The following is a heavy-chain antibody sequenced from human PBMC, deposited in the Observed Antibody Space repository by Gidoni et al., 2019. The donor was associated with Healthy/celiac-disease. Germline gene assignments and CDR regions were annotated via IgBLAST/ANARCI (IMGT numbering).Heavy chain of an antibody. D-gene: IGHD3-10*01. CDR3: ARGYITNGAFDI. V-gene: IGHV3-21*01. CDR1: GFTFSSYR. CDR2: ISSSSSYI. J-gene: IGHJ3*02. Sequence: EVQLVESGGGLVNPGGSLRLSCAASGFTFSSYRLNWVRQAPGKGLEWVSSISSSSSYIYYADSVKGRFTISRDNAKNSLYLQMNSLRAEDTAVYYCARGYITNGAFDIWGQGTMVTVSS.